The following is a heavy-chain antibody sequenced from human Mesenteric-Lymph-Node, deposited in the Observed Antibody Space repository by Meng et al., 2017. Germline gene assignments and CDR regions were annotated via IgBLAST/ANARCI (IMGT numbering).Heavy chain of an antibody. CDR1: GFTFSSYG. D-gene: IGHD2-2*01. V-gene: IGHV3-33*01. J-gene: IGHJ6*02. CDR3: ARIVVPAARGYYYYGMDV. Sequence: GESLKISCAASGFTFSSYGMHWVRQAPGKGLEWVAVIWYDGSNKYYTDSVKGRFTISRDNSKNTLYLQMNSLRAEDTAVYYCARIVVPAARGYYYYGMDVWGQGTTVTVSS. CDR2: IWYDGSNK.